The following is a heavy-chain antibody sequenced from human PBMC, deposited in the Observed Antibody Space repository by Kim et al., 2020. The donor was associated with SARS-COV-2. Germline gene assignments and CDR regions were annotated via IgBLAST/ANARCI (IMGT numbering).Heavy chain of an antibody. D-gene: IGHD7-27*01. J-gene: IGHJ5*01. V-gene: IGHV3-23*01. CDR2: ISGTGSKT. CDR3: AKGRELGWNLPPYDFDS. Sequence: GGSLRLSCATSGFTFSSYAMTWVRQSPGRGLEWVSSISGTGSKTYYADSVKGRFTISRDNSASTLYLQMNSLRVEDTALYYCAKGRELGWNLPPYDFDSWGQGTLVTVSS. CDR1: GFTFSSYA.